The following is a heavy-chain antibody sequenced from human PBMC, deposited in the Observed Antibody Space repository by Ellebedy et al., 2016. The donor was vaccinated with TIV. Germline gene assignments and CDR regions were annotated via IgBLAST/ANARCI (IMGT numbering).Heavy chain of an antibody. CDR1: GYTFTTYA. CDR3: ARALFPGLGDLRRAFDI. J-gene: IGHJ3*02. CDR2: INTNTGNP. D-gene: IGHD3-10*01. V-gene: IGHV7-4-1*02. Sequence: ASVKVSCKASGYTFTTYALNWVRQAPGQGLEWMGWINTNTGNPMYAQGFTGRFVFSLDTSVSTASLQINSLKAEDTAVYYCARALFPGLGDLRRAFDIWGQGTMVTVSS.